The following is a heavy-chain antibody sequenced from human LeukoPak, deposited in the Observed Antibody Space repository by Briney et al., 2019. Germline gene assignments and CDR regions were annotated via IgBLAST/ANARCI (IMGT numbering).Heavy chain of an antibody. CDR1: GFIFSSYA. J-gene: IGHJ4*02. CDR3: AKTSFQAATPVDY. V-gene: IGHV3-30*04. CDR2: ISYDGSNK. D-gene: IGHD2-15*01. Sequence: GGSLRLSCAASGFIFSSYAMHWVRQAPGKGLEWVAVISYDGSNKYYADSVKGRFTISRANSKNTLYLQMNSLRAEDTAVYYCAKTSFQAATPVDYWGQGTLVTASS.